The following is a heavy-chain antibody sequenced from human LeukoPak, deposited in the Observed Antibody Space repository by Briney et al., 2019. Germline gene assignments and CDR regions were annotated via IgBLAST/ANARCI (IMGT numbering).Heavy chain of an antibody. Sequence: ASVKVPCKASGGTFSSYAISWVRQAPGQGLEWMGGIIPIFGTANYAQKFQGRVTITTDESTSTAYMELSSLRSEDTAVYYCARVNDDGVDYWGQGTLVTVSS. CDR2: IIPIFGTA. D-gene: IGHD3-16*01. CDR1: GGTFSSYA. J-gene: IGHJ4*02. V-gene: IGHV1-69*05. CDR3: ARVNDDGVDY.